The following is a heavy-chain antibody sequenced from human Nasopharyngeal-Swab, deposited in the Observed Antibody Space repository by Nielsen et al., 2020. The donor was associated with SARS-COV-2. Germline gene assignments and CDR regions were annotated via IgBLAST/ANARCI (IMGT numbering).Heavy chain of an antibody. Sequence: RQAPGKGLEWIGEINHSGSTNCNPSLKSRVTISVDTSKNQFSLKLSSVTAADTAVYYCARGHCSSTSCYPRPFDYWGQGTLVTVSS. V-gene: IGHV4-34*01. CDR2: INHSGST. D-gene: IGHD2-2*01. J-gene: IGHJ4*02. CDR3: ARGHCSSTSCYPRPFDY.